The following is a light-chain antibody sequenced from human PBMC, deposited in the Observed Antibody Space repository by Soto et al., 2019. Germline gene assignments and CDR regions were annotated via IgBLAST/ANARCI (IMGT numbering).Light chain of an antibody. CDR2: AVS. V-gene: IGLV2-14*01. CDR1: NSDVGGYNY. CDR3: CSYTTSATLV. J-gene: IGLJ2*01. Sequence: QPVLTQPASVSGSPGQSITISCTGTNSDVGGYNYVSWYQQHPGKVPKLMIFAVSDRPSGVSNRFSGSKSGNTASLTISGLQAEDEADYYCCSYTTSATLVFGGGTQLTVL.